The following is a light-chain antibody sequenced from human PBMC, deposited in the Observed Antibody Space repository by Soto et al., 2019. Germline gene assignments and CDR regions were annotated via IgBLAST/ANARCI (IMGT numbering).Light chain of an antibody. Sequence: EIVMTQSPATLSVSPGDRATLSCTASQSVSRINVAWYQQKPGQAPRLLIYGASTRATGIPGRFSGSGSGTEFTLTISSLQSEDFAVYYCQHCQPYGDSPPLTFGGGTKVDIK. V-gene: IGKV3-15*01. J-gene: IGKJ4*01. CDR1: QSVSRIN. CDR2: GAS. CDR3: QHCQPYGDSPPLT.